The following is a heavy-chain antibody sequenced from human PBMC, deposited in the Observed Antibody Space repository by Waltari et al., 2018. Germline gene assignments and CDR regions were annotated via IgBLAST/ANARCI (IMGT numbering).Heavy chain of an antibody. D-gene: IGHD6-19*01. CDR3: AREGYSSAVFEY. Sequence: QVQLVQSGAEVKKPGSSVKVSCKASGGTFSSYAISWVRQAPGQGLEWMGGIIPIFGTANYAQKCQGRVTITADESTSTAYMELSSRRSEDTAVYYCAREGYSSAVFEYWGQGTLVTVSS. CDR2: IIPIFGTA. J-gene: IGHJ4*02. V-gene: IGHV1-69*01. CDR1: GGTFSSYA.